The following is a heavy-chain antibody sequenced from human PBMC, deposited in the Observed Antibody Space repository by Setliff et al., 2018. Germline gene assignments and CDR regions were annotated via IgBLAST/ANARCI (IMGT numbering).Heavy chain of an antibody. J-gene: IGHJ4*02. D-gene: IGHD3-10*01. Sequence: PSETLSLTCAVYGGSFSGYYWSWIRQPPGKRLEWIGEIIHSGSTNYNPSLKSRVTISMDTSKNQFSLKVSSVTAADTAVYYCARDRTRFTMVRGVIITRAFDYWGQGTLVTVS. CDR1: GGSFSGYY. V-gene: IGHV4-34*12. CDR3: ARDRTRFTMVRGVIITRAFDY. CDR2: IIHSGST.